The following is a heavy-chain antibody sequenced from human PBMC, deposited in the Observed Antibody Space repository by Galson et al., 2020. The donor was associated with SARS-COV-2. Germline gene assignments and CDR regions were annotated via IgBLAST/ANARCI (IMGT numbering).Heavy chain of an antibody. CDR2: LYYSGST. Sequence: SETLSLTCTVSGDSISSTSYYWGWIRQPPGKGLEWIGSLYYSGSTDYNPSLKGRVSISVDTSNNQFSLKLNSVNTADTALYYCARRGVGAMHDTFDIWGQGTMVTVS. J-gene: IGHJ3*02. D-gene: IGHD1-26*01. CDR1: GDSISSTSYY. CDR3: ARRGVGAMHDTFDI. V-gene: IGHV4-39*01.